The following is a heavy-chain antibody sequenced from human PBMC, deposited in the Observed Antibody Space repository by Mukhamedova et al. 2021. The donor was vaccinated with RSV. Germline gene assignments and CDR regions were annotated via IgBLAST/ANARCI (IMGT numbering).Heavy chain of an antibody. Sequence: IRSKANSYATAYAASVKGRFTISRDDSKNTAYLQMNSLKTEDTAGYYCTSQGHSGSYSWDSFESIDYWGQGTLVTVSS. CDR3: TSQGHSGSYSWDSFESIDY. D-gene: IGHD1-26*01. V-gene: IGHV3-73*01. J-gene: IGHJ4*02. CDR2: IRSKANSYAT.